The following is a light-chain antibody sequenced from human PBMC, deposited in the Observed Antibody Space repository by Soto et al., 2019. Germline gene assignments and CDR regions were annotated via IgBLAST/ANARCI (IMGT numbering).Light chain of an antibody. CDR1: QSISSW. V-gene: IGKV1-5*01. CDR2: DAS. Sequence: DIPMAQSPSTLSASVGDRVTITCRGSQSISSWLAWYQQKPGKAPKLLIYDASSLESGVPSRFSGSGSGTEFPLTISSLQPDDFATYYCQQYNSYRTFGQGTK. CDR3: QQYNSYRT. J-gene: IGKJ1*01.